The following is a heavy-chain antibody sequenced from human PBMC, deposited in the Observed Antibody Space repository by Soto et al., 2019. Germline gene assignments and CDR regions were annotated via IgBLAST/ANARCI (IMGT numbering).Heavy chain of an antibody. D-gene: IGHD3-10*01. CDR1: GGSISSYY. CDR3: ARAGLYYYGSGSYYNGAFDI. J-gene: IGHJ3*02. Sequence: QVQLQESGPGLVKPSETLSLTCTVSGGSISSYYWSWIRQPPGKGLEWIGYIYYSGSTNYNPSLKSRVTISVDTSKNQFSLQLSSVTAADTAVYYCARAGLYYYGSGSYYNGAFDIWGQGTMVTVSS. CDR2: IYYSGST. V-gene: IGHV4-59*01.